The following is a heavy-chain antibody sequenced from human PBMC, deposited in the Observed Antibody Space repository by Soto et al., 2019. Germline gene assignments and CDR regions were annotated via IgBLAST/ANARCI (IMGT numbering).Heavy chain of an antibody. CDR2: IYHSGST. CDR1: GYSIGSGYY. Sequence: SETLSLTCDVSGYSIGSGYYWGWIRQPPGKGLEWIGTIYHSGSTYYSPSLRSRVTISLDTSKNHFSLILTSVTAADTALYYCARGLEYYGMDVWGQGTTVTVSS. D-gene: IGHD3-3*01. J-gene: IGHJ6*02. V-gene: IGHV4-38-2*01. CDR3: ARGLEYYGMDV.